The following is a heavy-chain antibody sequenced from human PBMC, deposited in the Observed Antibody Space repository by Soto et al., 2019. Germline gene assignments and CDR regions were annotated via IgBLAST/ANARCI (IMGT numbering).Heavy chain of an antibody. V-gene: IGHV1-18*01. Sequence: QVQLVQSGAEVKKPGASVKVSCKASGYTFTSYGISWVRQAPGQGLEWMGWISAYNGNTNYAQKLQGRVTMTTDTSTSTAYMELRSLRSDDTAVYCCARGLLYCSGGSCYINWFDPWGQGTLVTVSS. CDR1: GYTFTSYG. D-gene: IGHD2-15*01. CDR2: ISAYNGNT. CDR3: ARGLLYCSGGSCYINWFDP. J-gene: IGHJ5*02.